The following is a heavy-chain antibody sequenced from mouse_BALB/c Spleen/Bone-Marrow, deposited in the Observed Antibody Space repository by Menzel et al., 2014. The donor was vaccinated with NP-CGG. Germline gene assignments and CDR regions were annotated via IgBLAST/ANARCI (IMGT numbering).Heavy chain of an antibody. J-gene: IGHJ4*01. CDR3: TRFTTATLYAMDY. V-gene: IGHV6-6*01. CDR2: IRSKANNHAT. Sequence: EVQGVESGGGLVQPGGSMKLSCAASGFTFSDAWMDWVRQSPEKGLEWVAEIRSKANNHATYYAESVKGRFTISRDDSRSSVYLQMNSLRAEDTGIYYCTRFTTATLYAMDYWGHGTSVTVSS. D-gene: IGHD1-2*01. CDR1: GFTFSDAW.